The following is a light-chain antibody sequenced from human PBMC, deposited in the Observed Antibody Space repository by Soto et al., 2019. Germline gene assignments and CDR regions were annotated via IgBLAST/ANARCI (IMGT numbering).Light chain of an antibody. CDR3: QQYNSYPYT. J-gene: IGKJ2*01. Sequence: DIPLTQSPSTLSASVGDRVTITCRASQSISSWLAWYQQKPGKAPKLLIYKASSLESGVPSRFSGSGSGTEFTLTISSLQPDDFAPYYCQQYNSYPYTFGQGTKLEIK. CDR2: KAS. V-gene: IGKV1-5*03. CDR1: QSISSW.